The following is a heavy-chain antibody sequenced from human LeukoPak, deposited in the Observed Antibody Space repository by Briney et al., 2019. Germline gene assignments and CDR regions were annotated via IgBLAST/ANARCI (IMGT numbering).Heavy chain of an antibody. CDR3: TIGPFDYYGSASYLANGMDV. D-gene: IGHD3-10*01. CDR1: GFTFSNAW. V-gene: IGHV3-15*01. Sequence: PGGSLRLSCAASGFTFSNAWMSWVRQAPGKGLEWVGRIKSKTDGGTRDYTAPVKGRFTISRDDSKNTLYLQMNSLKTEDTAVYYCTIGPFDYYGSASYLANGMDVWGQGTTVTVSS. CDR2: IKSKTDGGTR. J-gene: IGHJ6*02.